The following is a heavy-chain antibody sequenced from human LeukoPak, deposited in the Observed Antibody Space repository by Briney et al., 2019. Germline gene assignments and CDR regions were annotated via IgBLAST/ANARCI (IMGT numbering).Heavy chain of an antibody. CDR3: AKRPMCGGDCYNLDY. CDR1: GASISSYY. V-gene: IGHV4-59*12. J-gene: IGHJ4*02. CDR2: LYYRGST. Sequence: SETLSLTCTVSGASISSYYWSWIRQPPGKGLEWIGYLYYRGSTNYNPSLKSRVTISVDKSKNQFSLKLSSVTAADTAVYYCAKRPMCGGDCYNLDYWGQGTLVTVSS. D-gene: IGHD2-21*02.